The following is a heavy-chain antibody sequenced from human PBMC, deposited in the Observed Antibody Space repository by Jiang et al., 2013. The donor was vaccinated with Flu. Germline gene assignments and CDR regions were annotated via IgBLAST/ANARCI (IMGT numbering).Heavy chain of an antibody. CDR1: GFTFSTYS. J-gene: IGHJ4*02. CDR2: ISSSIFTTI. CDR3: ARDWRELTLDY. Sequence: GGSLRLSCAASGFTFSTYSMNWVRQSPREGLEWVSYISSSIFTTIYYADSVKGRFTISRDNAKNALYLQMNSLRDEDTAVYYCARDWRELTLDYWGQGTLVTVSS. V-gene: IGHV3-48*02. D-gene: IGHD3-10*01.